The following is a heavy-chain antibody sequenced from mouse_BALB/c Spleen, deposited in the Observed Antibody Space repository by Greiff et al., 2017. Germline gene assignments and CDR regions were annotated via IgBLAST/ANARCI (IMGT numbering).Heavy chain of an antibody. CDR1: GFAFSSYD. V-gene: IGHV5-12-1*01. J-gene: IGHJ1*01. Sequence: EVHLVESGGGLVKPGGSLKLSCAASGFAFSSYDMSWVRQTPEKRLEWVAYISSGGGSTYYPDTVKGRFTISRDNAKNTLYLQMSSLKSEDTAMYYCARHRGYPWYFDVWGAGTTVTVSS. CDR2: ISSGGGST. D-gene: IGHD2-2*01. CDR3: ARHRGYPWYFDV.